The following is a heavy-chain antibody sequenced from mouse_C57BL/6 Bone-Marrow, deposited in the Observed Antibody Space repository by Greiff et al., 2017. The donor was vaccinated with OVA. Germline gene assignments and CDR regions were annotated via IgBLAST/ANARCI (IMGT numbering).Heavy chain of an antibody. Sequence: DVQLQESGPGLVKPSQSLSLTCSVTGYSITSGYYWNWIRQFPGNKLEWMGYISYDGSNNYNPSLKNRISITRDTSKNQFFLKLNSVTTEDTATYYCATTVVEDYWGQGTTLTVSS. CDR3: ATTVVEDY. D-gene: IGHD1-1*01. J-gene: IGHJ2*01. CDR2: ISYDGSN. V-gene: IGHV3-6*01. CDR1: GYSITSGYY.